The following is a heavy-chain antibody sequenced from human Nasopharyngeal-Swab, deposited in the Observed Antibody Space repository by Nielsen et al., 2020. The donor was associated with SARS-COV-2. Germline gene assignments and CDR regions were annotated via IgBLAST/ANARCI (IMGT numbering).Heavy chain of an antibody. J-gene: IGHJ6*02. D-gene: IGHD3-3*01. Sequence: VRQAPGKGLVWVSRINSDGSSTSYADSVKGRFTISRDNAKNTLYLQMNSLGAEDTAVYYCARAGEDGEYYDFWSGYYKDYYGMDVWGQGTTVTVSS. CDR3: ARAGEDGEYYDFWSGYYKDYYGMDV. CDR2: INSDGSST. V-gene: IGHV3-74*01.